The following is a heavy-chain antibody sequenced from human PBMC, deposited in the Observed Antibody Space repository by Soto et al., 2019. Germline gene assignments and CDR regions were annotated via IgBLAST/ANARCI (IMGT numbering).Heavy chain of an antibody. J-gene: IGHJ5*02. Sequence: QVQLVESGGGVVQPGRSLRLSCAASGFSFSSYGMHWVRQAPGKGLEWVAVIWYDGSNKYYADSVRGRFTISRDNSKNTVYLQMNSLRADDTAVYYCARDTTAGGFYHWGQGTLVTVSS. D-gene: IGHD6-13*01. V-gene: IGHV3-33*01. CDR3: ARDTTAGGFYH. CDR2: IWYDGSNK. CDR1: GFSFSSYG.